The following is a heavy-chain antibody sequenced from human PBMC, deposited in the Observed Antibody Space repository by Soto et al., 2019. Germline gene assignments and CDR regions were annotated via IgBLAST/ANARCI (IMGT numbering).Heavy chain of an antibody. CDR1: GFTFSSYA. D-gene: IGHD3-3*01. CDR3: AKLRAGVVIMGSNWFDP. Sequence: EVQLLESGGGLVQPGGSLRLSCAASGFTFSSYAMSWVRQAPGKGLEWVSAISGSGGSTYYADSMKGRFTISRDNSKNTLYLQMNSLRAEDTAVYYCAKLRAGVVIMGSNWFDPWGQGTLVTVSS. V-gene: IGHV3-23*01. J-gene: IGHJ5*02. CDR2: ISGSGGST.